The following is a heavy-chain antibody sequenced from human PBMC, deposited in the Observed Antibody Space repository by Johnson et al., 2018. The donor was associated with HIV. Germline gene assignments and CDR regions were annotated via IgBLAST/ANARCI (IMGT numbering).Heavy chain of an antibody. CDR3: AREGPRRDAYDI. CDR2: INWNGGST. J-gene: IGHJ3*02. V-gene: IGHV3-20*04. CDR1: GFTFDDYG. Sequence: VQLVESGGGVVRPGGSLRLSCAASGFTFDDYGMSWARQAPGKGLEWVSGINWNGGSTGYADSVKGRFTISRDNAKNSLYLQINGLRAEDMAVYYCAREGPRRDAYDIWGQGTMVTVSS.